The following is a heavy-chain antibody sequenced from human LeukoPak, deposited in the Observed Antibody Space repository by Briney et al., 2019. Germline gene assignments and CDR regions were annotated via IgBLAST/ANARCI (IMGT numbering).Heavy chain of an antibody. J-gene: IGHJ3*01. CDR3: ARGEIVVVPTAISRSFDV. CDR2: INPNSGGT. V-gene: IGHV1-2*02. CDR1: GYTFTGYY. D-gene: IGHD2-2*02. Sequence: ASVKVSCKASGYTFTGYYMHWVRQAPGQGLEWMGWINPNSGGTNYAQKFQGRVTMTRDTSISTAYMELSRLRSDDTAMYYCARGEIVVVPTAISRSFDVWGQGTMVTVSS.